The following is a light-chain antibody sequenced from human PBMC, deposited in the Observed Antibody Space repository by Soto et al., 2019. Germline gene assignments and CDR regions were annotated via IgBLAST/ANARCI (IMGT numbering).Light chain of an antibody. Sequence: EIVLTRSPGILSLSPGDRATLSCMASQSVTSNYLAWYQQKPGQAPSRLIYGASSRATGISDRFSGSGSGTDFTLTISRLEPEDFAVYYCQQYGSSPRTFGQGTKVDIK. CDR2: GAS. V-gene: IGKV3-20*01. CDR1: QSVTSNY. J-gene: IGKJ1*01. CDR3: QQYGSSPRT.